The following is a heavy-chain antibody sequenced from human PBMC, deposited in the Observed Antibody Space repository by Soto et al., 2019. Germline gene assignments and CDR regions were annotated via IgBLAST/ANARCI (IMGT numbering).Heavy chain of an antibody. Sequence: QVQLVESGGGVVQPGRSLRLSCAASGFTFSSYAMHWVRQAPGKGLEWVAVISYDGSNKYYADSVKGRFTISRDNSKNTLYRQMNSLRAEDTAVYYCARDLRGSGSYKSDYYYGMDVWGQGTTVTVSS. CDR1: GFTFSSYA. CDR2: ISYDGSNK. D-gene: IGHD3-10*01. V-gene: IGHV3-30-3*01. J-gene: IGHJ6*02. CDR3: ARDLRGSGSYKSDYYYGMDV.